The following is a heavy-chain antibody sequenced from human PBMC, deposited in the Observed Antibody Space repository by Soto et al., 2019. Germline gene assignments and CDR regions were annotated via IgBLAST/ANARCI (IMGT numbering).Heavy chain of an antibody. V-gene: IGHV4-4*02. CDR2: IYHSGNT. J-gene: IGHJ5*02. D-gene: IGHD6-13*01. CDR1: GDSISGSNW. Sequence: QVQLQESGPGLVKPSGTLSLTCAVSGDSISGSNWWSWVRQSPGKGLEWIGEIYHSGNTNYNPSLKGRATISVDKSKNQFYLRLNSVTAADTAVYYCVRVVWGVPAPGTSGWFDPWGQGTLVTVSS. CDR3: VRVVWGVPAPGTSGWFDP.